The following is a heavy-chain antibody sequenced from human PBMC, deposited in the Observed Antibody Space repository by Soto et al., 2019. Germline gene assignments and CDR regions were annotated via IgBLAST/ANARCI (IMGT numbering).Heavy chain of an antibody. CDR3: ARERTRGFDP. Sequence: QVHLVQSGAEVRKPGASVKVSCKASGYTFTSSDINWVRQATGQGLEWMGWMNPNSGNTAYAQKFQGRVTMTRNTSISTAHMELSSLRSADTAVYYCARERTRGFDPWGQGTLVTVSS. V-gene: IGHV1-8*01. CDR1: GYTFTSSD. CDR2: MNPNSGNT. J-gene: IGHJ5*02.